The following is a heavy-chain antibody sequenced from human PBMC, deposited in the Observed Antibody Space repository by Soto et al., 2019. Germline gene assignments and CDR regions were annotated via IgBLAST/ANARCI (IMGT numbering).Heavy chain of an antibody. D-gene: IGHD3-22*01. CDR1: GFTFSSYG. V-gene: IGHV3-30*18. J-gene: IGHJ4*02. CDR2: ISYDGSNK. Sequence: GGSLRLSCAASGFTFSSYGMHWVRQAPGKGLEWVAVISYDGSNKYYADSVKGRFTISRDNSKNTLYLQMNSLRAEDTAVYYCAKDLSDSSGYAMYYFDYWGQGTLVTVSS. CDR3: AKDLSDSSGYAMYYFDY.